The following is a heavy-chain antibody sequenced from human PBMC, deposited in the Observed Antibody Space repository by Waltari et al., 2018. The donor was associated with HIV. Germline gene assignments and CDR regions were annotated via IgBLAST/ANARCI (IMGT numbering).Heavy chain of an antibody. V-gene: IGHV4-34*01. J-gene: IGHJ4*02. Sequence: QVQLQQWGAGLLKPSETLSLTCAVYGGSFSGYYWSWIRQPPGKGLEWIGEINHSGSTNDNPSLKSRVTISVDTSKNQFSLKLSSVTAADTAVYYCARSCSSTSCLPSYWGQGTLVTVSS. CDR3: ARSCSSTSCLPSY. CDR1: GGSFSGYY. D-gene: IGHD2-2*01. CDR2: INHSGST.